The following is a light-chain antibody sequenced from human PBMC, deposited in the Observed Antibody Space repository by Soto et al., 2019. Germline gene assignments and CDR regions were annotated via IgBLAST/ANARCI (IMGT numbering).Light chain of an antibody. Sequence: DIVLTQSPGTLSLSPGERATLSCRASQSISSDSLGWFQQKPGQPPRLLIYATSIRATGIPDRFSGNGSGTDFTLTISRLEPEDFAVYFCQHNTFGQGTKLEI. J-gene: IGKJ2*01. CDR2: ATS. CDR1: QSISSDS. V-gene: IGKV3-20*01. CDR3: QHNT.